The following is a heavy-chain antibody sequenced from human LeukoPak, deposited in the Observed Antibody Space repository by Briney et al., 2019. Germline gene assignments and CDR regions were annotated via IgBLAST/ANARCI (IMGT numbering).Heavy chain of an antibody. Sequence: GGSLRLSCAASGFTLGSYAVHWVRQAPGKGLEYVSGFTSIGPHYGKSVEGRFTISRDNPKNTLNLQMGSLRPDDTAIYYCARVLLRGSGMDVWGQGTTVTVSS. CDR1: GFTLGSYA. CDR3: ARVLLRGSGMDV. J-gene: IGHJ6*02. D-gene: IGHD3-16*01. CDR2: FTSIGP. V-gene: IGHV3-64*01.